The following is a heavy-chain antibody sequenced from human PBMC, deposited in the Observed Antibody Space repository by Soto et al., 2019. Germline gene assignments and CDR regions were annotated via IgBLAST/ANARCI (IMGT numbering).Heavy chain of an antibody. V-gene: IGHV3-48*02. CDR1: GFTFSSYS. CDR3: ARDLGYSYGYVYYYYGMDV. J-gene: IGHJ6*02. Sequence: VQLVESGGGLVQPGGSLRLSCAASGFTFSSYSMNWVRQAPGKGLEWVSYISSSSSTIYYADPVKGRFTISRDNAKNSLYLQMNSLRDEDTAVYYCARDLGYSYGYVYYYYGMDVWGQGTTVTVSS. D-gene: IGHD5-18*01. CDR2: ISSSSSTI.